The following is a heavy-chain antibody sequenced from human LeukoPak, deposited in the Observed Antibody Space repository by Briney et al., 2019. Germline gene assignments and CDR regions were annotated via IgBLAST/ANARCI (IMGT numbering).Heavy chain of an antibody. J-gene: IGHJ4*02. CDR3: ARDYSSPSPFDY. Sequence: SETLSLTCAVYGGSFSGYYWSWIRQPPGKGLEWIGEINHSGSTNYNPSLKSRVTISVDTSKNQFSLKLSSVTAADTAVYYCARDYSSPSPFDYWGQGALVTVSS. CDR2: INHSGST. V-gene: IGHV4-34*01. CDR1: GGSFSGYY. D-gene: IGHD6-6*01.